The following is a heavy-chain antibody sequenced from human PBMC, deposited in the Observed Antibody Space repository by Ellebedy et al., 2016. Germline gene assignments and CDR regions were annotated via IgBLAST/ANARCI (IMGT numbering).Heavy chain of an antibody. J-gene: IGHJ4*02. CDR2: ITKSGEDK. CDR3: ARDGSEWSRDY. Sequence: GGSLRLXXAASGYLFRGYTINWVRQAPGKGLEWVSFITKSGEDKYYADSVKGRFIISRDNTKNSLFLQMNSLGVEDTAVYYCARDGSEWSRDYWGQGTLVTVSS. V-gene: IGHV3-21*06. D-gene: IGHD3-3*01. CDR1: GYLFRGYT.